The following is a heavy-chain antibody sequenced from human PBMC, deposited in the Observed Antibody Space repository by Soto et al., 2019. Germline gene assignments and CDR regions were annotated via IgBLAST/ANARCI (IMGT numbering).Heavy chain of an antibody. CDR3: ARVYYYDSSGYPIDY. CDR2: IYYSGST. V-gene: IGHV4-61*01. D-gene: IGHD3-22*01. Sequence: SETLSLTCTVSGGAVSSGSYYWSWIRQPPGKGLEWIGYIYYSGSTNYNPSLKSRVTISVDTSKNQFSLKLSSVTAADTAVYYCARVYYYDSSGYPIDYWGQGTLVTVSS. J-gene: IGHJ4*02. CDR1: GGAVSSGSYY.